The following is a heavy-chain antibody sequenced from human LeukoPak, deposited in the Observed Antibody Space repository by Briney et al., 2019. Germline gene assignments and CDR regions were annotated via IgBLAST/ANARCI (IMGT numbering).Heavy chain of an antibody. V-gene: IGHV3-15*01. CDR2: IKSKTDGGTT. Sequence: PGGSLRLSCAASGFTFSSYEMNWVRQAPAKGLEWVGRIKSKTDGGTTDYAAPVKGRFTISRDDSKNTLYLQMNSLKTEDTAVYYCTTSLLYQANWFDPWGQGTLVTVSS. D-gene: IGHD2-8*01. J-gene: IGHJ5*02. CDR3: TTSLLYQANWFDP. CDR1: GFTFSSYE.